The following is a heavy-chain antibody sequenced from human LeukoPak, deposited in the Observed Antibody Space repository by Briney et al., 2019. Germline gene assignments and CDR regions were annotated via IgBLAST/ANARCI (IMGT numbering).Heavy chain of an antibody. CDR1: GGTFSSYA. V-gene: IGHV1-69*13. CDR2: IIPIFGTA. Sequence: CSVTVSCKASGGTFSSYAISWVRQAPGQGLEWMGGIIPIFGTANYAQKFQGRVTITADESTSTAYMELSSLRSEDTAVYYCARDFVTTVIHYGMDVWGQGTPVTVSS. CDR3: ARDFVTTVIHYGMDV. D-gene: IGHD4-17*01. J-gene: IGHJ6*02.